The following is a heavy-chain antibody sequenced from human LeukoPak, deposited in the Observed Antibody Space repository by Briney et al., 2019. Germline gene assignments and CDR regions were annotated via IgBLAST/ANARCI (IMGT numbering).Heavy chain of an antibody. D-gene: IGHD3-16*02. V-gene: IGHV3-64*01. CDR2: ISSNGVTT. CDR3: ARGFELITFGGAIGKLNWFDS. CDR1: GFTFSTYA. Sequence: GGSLRLSCAASGFTFSTYAMHWVRQAPGKGLEYVSAISSNGVTTYYANSVKGRFTISRDNSKNTLYLQMGSLRAEDTAVCYCARGFELITFGGAIGKLNWFDSWGQGTLVTVSS. J-gene: IGHJ5*01.